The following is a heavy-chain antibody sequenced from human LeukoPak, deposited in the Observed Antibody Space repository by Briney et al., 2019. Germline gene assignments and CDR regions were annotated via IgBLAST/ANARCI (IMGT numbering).Heavy chain of an antibody. V-gene: IGHV4-34*01. Sequence: SETLSLTCAVYGGSFSGYYWSWIRQPPGKGLEWIGEINHSGSTNYNPSLKSRVTISADTSKNQFSLKLSSVTAADTAVYYCARGRGIYDYVWGTPYNWFDPWGQGTLVTVSS. CDR3: ARGRGIYDYVWGTPYNWFDP. CDR1: GGSFSGYY. D-gene: IGHD3-16*01. CDR2: INHSGST. J-gene: IGHJ5*02.